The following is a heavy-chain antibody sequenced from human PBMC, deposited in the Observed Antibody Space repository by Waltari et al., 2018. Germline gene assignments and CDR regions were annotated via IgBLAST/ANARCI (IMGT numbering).Heavy chain of an antibody. Sequence: QVQLLQSGAEVKKPGSSVKLSCQASGGTFSTYGISWVRQAPGQRLEWMGKIIPFFGSPDYAENFQGRITITADKSTTTTYLDLSSLRSDDTAVYYCARIPYYYDKAPLDSWGQGTLVTVSP. D-gene: IGHD3-22*01. CDR2: IIPFFGSP. CDR1: GGTFSTYG. CDR3: ARIPYYYDKAPLDS. J-gene: IGHJ4*02. V-gene: IGHV1-69*06.